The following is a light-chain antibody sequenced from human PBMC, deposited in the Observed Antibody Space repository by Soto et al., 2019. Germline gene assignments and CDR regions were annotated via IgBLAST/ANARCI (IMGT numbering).Light chain of an antibody. CDR1: SCDIGGHIS. V-gene: IGLV2-11*01. CDR3: CSSAGAFYV. J-gene: IGLJ1*01. CDR2: DVS. Sequence: QSVLTQPRSVSGSPGQSVTISCTGTSCDIGGHISVSCFQQHPGKAPKLMIYDVSKRPSGVPDRFSGSKSGNTASLTISGPQAEDEADYYCCSSAGAFYVFGTGTKVTVL.